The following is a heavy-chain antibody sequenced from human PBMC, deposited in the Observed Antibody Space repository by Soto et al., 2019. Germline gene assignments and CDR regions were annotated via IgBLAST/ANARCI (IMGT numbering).Heavy chain of an antibody. Sequence: QITLKESGPTLVKPTQTLTLTCTFSGFSLSPYGAGVAWFRQPPGKALAWLALNYWDDDMRYSPSLRNTLTVGKDTSKDQVVMTMINLDPMDTGTEFWGLNGCTSLGDSWGQGIAVTVAS. V-gene: IGHV2-5*02. CDR2: NYWDDDM. CDR3: GLNGCTSLGDS. J-gene: IGHJ4*02. CDR1: GFSLSPYGAG. D-gene: IGHD2-2*01.